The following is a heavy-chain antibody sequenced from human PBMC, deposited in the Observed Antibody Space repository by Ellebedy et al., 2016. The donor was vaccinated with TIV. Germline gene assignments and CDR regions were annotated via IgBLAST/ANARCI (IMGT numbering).Heavy chain of an antibody. V-gene: IGHV4-59*11. Sequence: SETLSLTXTVSLGSISSHYWTWIRQPPGKGLEWIGNIYYTGSTSYSPSLTGRVTISIDTPENQFSLKGTSVTAADTAVYYCAREFRYDFWRGPLDHWGQGTTVIVSS. J-gene: IGHJ4*02. CDR3: AREFRYDFWRGPLDH. CDR1: LGSISSHY. D-gene: IGHD3-3*01. CDR2: IYYTGST.